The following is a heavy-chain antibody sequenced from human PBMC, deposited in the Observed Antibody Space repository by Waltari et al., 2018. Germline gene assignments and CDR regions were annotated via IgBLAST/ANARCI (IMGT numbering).Heavy chain of an antibody. Sequence: EVQLLESGGGLVEPGGSLRLSCAASGFIFSSYAMSWVRQAPGKGREWVSGVCDSGRCTYYADSVRGRFVVSRDDSTEMAYLQMNSLRTDDTAVYYCATGVVTMGPQRADFWGQGTLVTVSS. J-gene: IGHJ4*02. V-gene: IGHV3-23*01. CDR2: VCDSGRCT. D-gene: IGHD2-2*01. CDR1: GFIFSSYA. CDR3: ATGVVTMGPQRADF.